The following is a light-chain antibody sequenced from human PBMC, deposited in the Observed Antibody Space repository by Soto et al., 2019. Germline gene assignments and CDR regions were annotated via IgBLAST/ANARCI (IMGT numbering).Light chain of an antibody. J-gene: IGKJ1*01. CDR1: QSVSNNY. Sequence: DMVVTQSPGTLSLSPVERATLSCRASQSVSNNYLAWYQQKPGQAPRLLIYGASNRATGIPARFSGSGSGTDFTLTISSLEPEDFAVYYCQQRSNWPRTFGQGTKVDIK. CDR3: QQRSNWPRT. V-gene: IGKV3-11*01. CDR2: GAS.